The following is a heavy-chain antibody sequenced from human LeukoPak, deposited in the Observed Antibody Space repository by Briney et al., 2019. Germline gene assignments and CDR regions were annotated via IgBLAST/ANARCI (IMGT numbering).Heavy chain of an antibody. Sequence: SETLSLTCAVYGGSFSGYYWSWIRQPPGKGLEWIGEISHSGSTKYNPSLKSRVTISVDTSKNQFSLKLSSVTAADTAVYYCARSSSGTQGAFDIWGQGTMVTVSS. V-gene: IGHV4-34*01. CDR2: ISHSGST. D-gene: IGHD3-10*01. J-gene: IGHJ3*02. CDR3: ARSSSGTQGAFDI. CDR1: GGSFSGYY.